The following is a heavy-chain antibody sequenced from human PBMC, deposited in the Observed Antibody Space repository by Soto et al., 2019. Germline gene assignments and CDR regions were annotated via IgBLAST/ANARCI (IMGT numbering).Heavy chain of an antibody. D-gene: IGHD3-3*01. Sequence: HPGGSLRLSCSASGFTFSSYAMHWVRQAPGKGLEYVSAISSNGGSTYYADSVKGRFTISRDNSKNTLYLQMSSLRAEDTAVYYCVKEVEVGDFWSGYYYYYGMDVWGQGTTVTVSS. V-gene: IGHV3-64D*08. J-gene: IGHJ6*02. CDR1: GFTFSSYA. CDR2: ISSNGGST. CDR3: VKEVEVGDFWSGYYYYYGMDV.